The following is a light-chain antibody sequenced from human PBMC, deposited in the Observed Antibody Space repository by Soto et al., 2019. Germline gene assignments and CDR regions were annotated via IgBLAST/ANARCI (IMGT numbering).Light chain of an antibody. CDR3: QQYYSPFT. J-gene: IGKJ4*01. CDR1: QSLLYSSNNRNY. CDR2: WAS. V-gene: IGKV4-1*01. Sequence: DIVMTQSPDSLAVSVGERATINCKSSQSLLYSSNNRNYLAWYQVKPGQPPKVLIYWASTRESGVPDRFSGSGSGTDFTLTISSLQAEEVAVYYCQQYYSPFTFGGGTKVEVK.